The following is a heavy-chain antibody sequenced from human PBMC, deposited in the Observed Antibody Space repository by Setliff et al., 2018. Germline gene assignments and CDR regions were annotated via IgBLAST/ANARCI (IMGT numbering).Heavy chain of an antibody. CDR2: INPSSGAT. V-gene: IGHV1-2*06. Sequence: ASVKVSCKASGYTFTGYYMYWVRQAPGQGLEWMGRINPSSGATIYAQKFQGRVTMTSDTSISTAYMELGRLRSDDTAVYYCASAHYYSGYIEYFQYWGQGTLVTVSS. D-gene: IGHD5-12*01. J-gene: IGHJ1*01. CDR1: GYTFTGYY. CDR3: ASAHYYSGYIEYFQY.